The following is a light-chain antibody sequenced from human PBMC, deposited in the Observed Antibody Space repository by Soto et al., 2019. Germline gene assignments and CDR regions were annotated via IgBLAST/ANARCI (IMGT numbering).Light chain of an antibody. CDR1: QSISTW. Sequence: DVQMPQSPSTLSASVGDRVTITCRASQSISTWLAWYQQKPGKAPKLLIYKASGLESGVPSRFSGSGSGTEFTLTISSLQPDDFATYYCQQYNTYSWTFGQGTKVEIK. CDR3: QQYNTYSWT. J-gene: IGKJ1*01. V-gene: IGKV1-5*03. CDR2: KAS.